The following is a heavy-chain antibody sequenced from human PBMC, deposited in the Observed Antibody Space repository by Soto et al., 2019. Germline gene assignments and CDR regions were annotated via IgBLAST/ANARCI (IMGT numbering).Heavy chain of an antibody. J-gene: IGHJ6*02. V-gene: IGHV1-18*01. CDR2: ISAYNGNT. Sequence: ASVKVSCKASGYTFTSYGISWVRQAPGQGLEWMGWISAYNGNTNYAQKLQGRVTMTTDTSTSTAYMELRSLRSDDTAVYYCARGRIGYCSGGSCRPYYYGIDVWGQGTTVTVSS. CDR3: ARGRIGYCSGGSCRPYYYGIDV. CDR1: GYTFTSYG. D-gene: IGHD2-15*01.